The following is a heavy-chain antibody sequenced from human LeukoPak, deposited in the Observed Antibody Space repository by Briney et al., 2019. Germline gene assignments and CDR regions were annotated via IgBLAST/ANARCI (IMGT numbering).Heavy chain of an antibody. CDR1: GFTISSYW. J-gene: IGHJ6*03. V-gene: IGHV3-7*01. CDR2: IKEDGSEK. Sequence: GGSLGLSCAVSGFTISSYWMNWVRQAPGKGLEWVANIKEDGSEKNYVDSVKGRFTISRDNAKNSLYLQMNSLRAEDTAVYYRARVRDMDVWGKGTTVTVSS. CDR3: ARVRDMDV.